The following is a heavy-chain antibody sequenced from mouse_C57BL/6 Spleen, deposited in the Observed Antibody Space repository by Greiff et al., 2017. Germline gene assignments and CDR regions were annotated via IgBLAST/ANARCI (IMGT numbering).Heavy chain of an antibody. CDR3: ARGLREDYAMDY. V-gene: IGHV3-6*01. Sequence: EVKLVESGPGLVKPSQSLSLTCSVTGYSITSGYYWNWIRQFPGNKLEWMCYISYDGSNNYNPSLKNRISITRDTSKNQFFLKFNSVTTEDTATDYCARGLREDYAMDYWGQGTSVTVSS. J-gene: IGHJ4*01. CDR1: GYSITSGYY. CDR2: ISYDGSN. D-gene: IGHD1-1*01.